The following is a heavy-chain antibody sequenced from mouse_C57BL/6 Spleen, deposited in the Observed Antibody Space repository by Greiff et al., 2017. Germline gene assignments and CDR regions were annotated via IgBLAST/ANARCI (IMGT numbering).Heavy chain of an antibody. CDR3: ARAFSRTMDY. CDR1: GYTFTSYW. D-gene: IGHD3-3*01. Sequence: QVHVKQPGAELVRPGSSVKLSCKASGYTFTSYWMHWVKQRPIQGLEWIGNIDPSDSETHYNQKFKDKATLTVDKSSSTAYMQLSSLTSEDSAVYYCARAFSRTMDYWGQGTSVTVSS. J-gene: IGHJ4*01. CDR2: IDPSDSET. V-gene: IGHV1-52*01.